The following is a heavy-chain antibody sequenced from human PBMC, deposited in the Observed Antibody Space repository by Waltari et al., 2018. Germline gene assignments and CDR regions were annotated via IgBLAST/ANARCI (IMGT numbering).Heavy chain of an antibody. CDR2: VYYSGST. D-gene: IGHD2-15*01. Sequence: QLQLQESGPRLVKPSETLSLTCPVSGGSINTNTYFWAWIRQPPGKGLDRIGSVYYSGSTDYNESLKSRVTISVDTSKNQFSLNLSSVTAADTAVYYCASQDAAAVAYWFDPWGQGTPVTVSS. J-gene: IGHJ5*02. V-gene: IGHV4-39*01. CDR1: GGSINTNTYF. CDR3: ASQDAAAVAYWFDP.